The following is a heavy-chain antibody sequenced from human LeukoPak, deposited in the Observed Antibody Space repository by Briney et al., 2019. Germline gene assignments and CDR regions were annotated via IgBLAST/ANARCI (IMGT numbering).Heavy chain of an antibody. V-gene: IGHV1-69-2*01. CDR3: AAAYDSSGYRDGFDP. CDR2: VDPEDGET. J-gene: IGHJ5*02. D-gene: IGHD3-22*01. Sequence: ASVKISCKVSGYTFTDYYMHWVQQAPGKGLEWMALVDPEDGETIYAEKFQGRVTITADTSTDTAYMELSSLRSEDTAVYYCAAAYDSSGYRDGFDPWGQGTLVTVSS. CDR1: GYTFTDYY.